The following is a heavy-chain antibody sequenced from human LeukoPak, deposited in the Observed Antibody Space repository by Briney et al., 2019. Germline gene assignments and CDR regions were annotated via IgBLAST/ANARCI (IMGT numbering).Heavy chain of an antibody. D-gene: IGHD1-1*01. CDR3: ASTGASCRDY. Sequence: GGSLRLSCAASGFTVSSNYMSWVRQAPGKGLEWVSYISSSSGTILYADSVKGRFTISRDNAKNSLYLQMNSLRAEDTAVYYCASTGASCRDYWGQGTLVTVSS. CDR2: ISSSSGTI. CDR1: GFTVSSNY. J-gene: IGHJ4*02. V-gene: IGHV3-48*01.